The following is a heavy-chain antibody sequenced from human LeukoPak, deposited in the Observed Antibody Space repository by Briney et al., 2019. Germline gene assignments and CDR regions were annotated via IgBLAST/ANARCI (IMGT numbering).Heavy chain of an antibody. Sequence: ASVKVSCKASGGTFRTYSVTWVRQAPGQGLEWMGGIIPIFGTPNYAQKFQGRVKVTTDDATGTAYMELSSLMSEDTAIYYCARVDRYHFYLDVWGKGTPVSVSS. V-gene: IGHV1-69*05. CDR1: GGTFRTYS. CDR3: ARVDRYHFYLDV. CDR2: IIPIFGTP. J-gene: IGHJ6*03.